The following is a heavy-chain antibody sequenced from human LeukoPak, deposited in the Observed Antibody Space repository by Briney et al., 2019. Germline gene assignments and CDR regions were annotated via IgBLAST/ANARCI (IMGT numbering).Heavy chain of an antibody. CDR1: RFTFSSYW. CDR2: IKQDGSEK. D-gene: IGHD1-26*01. V-gene: IGHV3-7*03. Sequence: GGSLRLSCAASRFTFSSYWMSWVRQAPGKGLEWVANIKQDGSEKYYVDSVKGRFTISRDNAKNSLFLQMNSLRVEDTAIYYCAKDGAQVGVTFDYWGQGTLVTVSS. CDR3: AKDGAQVGVTFDY. J-gene: IGHJ4*02.